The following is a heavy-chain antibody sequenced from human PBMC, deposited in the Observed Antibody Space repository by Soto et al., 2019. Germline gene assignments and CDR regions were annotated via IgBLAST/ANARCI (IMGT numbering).Heavy chain of an antibody. V-gene: IGHV1-69*01. CDR3: ASDSPSIVGGTRGLGN. CDR1: VGSFNSSI. J-gene: IGHJ1*01. Sequence: QGQLVQSGAAAKKPRSSVKVSGRASVGSFNSSILNSVRQAPGQGLEWMGGIIPVFGSVDYAQSFQDRVTSTADQSTNTACLEVPRRTVEDTAVYFCASDSPSIVGGTRGLGNWGQGTLVTVSS. D-gene: IGHD1-26*01. CDR2: IIPVFGSV.